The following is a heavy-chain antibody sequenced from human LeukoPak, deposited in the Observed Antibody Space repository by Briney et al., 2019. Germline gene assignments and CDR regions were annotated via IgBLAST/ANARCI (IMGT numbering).Heavy chain of an antibody. CDR1: GYTFTGYY. D-gene: IGHD3-22*01. V-gene: IGHV1-2*02. Sequence: GASVKVSCKASGYTFTGYYMHWVRQAPGQGLEWMGWINPNSGGTGSAQKFQGRVTITRDTSITTAYMELSRLRSDDTALYYCAIEYDSSGLKAFDIWGQGTMVTVSS. J-gene: IGHJ3*02. CDR2: INPNSGGT. CDR3: AIEYDSSGLKAFDI.